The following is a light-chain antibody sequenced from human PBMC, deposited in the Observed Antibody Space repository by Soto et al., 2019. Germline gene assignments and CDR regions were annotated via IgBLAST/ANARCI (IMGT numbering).Light chain of an antibody. CDR2: DAS. Sequence: PGERATLSCRASQTGRNNYLAWYQQKPGQAPRLLIYDASTRATDIPARFSGSGSGTEFTLTISSLQPDDFATYYCQHYNSYSEAFGQGTKVDI. V-gene: IGKV3-15*01. CDR1: QTGRNN. CDR3: QHYNSYSEA. J-gene: IGKJ1*01.